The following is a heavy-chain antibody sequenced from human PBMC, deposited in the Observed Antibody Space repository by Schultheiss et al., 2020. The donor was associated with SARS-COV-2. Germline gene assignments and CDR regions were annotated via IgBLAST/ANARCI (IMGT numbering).Heavy chain of an antibody. D-gene: IGHD2-15*01. Sequence: SETLSLTCAVSGGSISSSNWWSWVRQPPGKGLEWIGEIYHSGSTNYNPSLKSRVTISVDKSKNQFSLKLSSVTAADTAVYYCARGRGPGYCSGGSCYEFDPWGQGTLVTVSS. CDR3: ARGRGPGYCSGGSCYEFDP. CDR1: GGSISSSNW. J-gene: IGHJ5*02. V-gene: IGHV4-4*02. CDR2: IYHSGST.